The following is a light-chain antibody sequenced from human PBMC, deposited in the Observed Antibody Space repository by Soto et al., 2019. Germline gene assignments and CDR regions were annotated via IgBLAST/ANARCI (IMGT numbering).Light chain of an antibody. Sequence: DIQMTQSPSSLSASVGDRVTIICRASPTISNYLNWYQQKPGKAPKVLIYGATRLQSGVPSRFSGSGVGTDFTLTISSLQPDDFATYYCQHYNSYSEAFGQGTKVDIK. CDR2: GAT. CDR1: PTISNY. J-gene: IGKJ1*01. CDR3: QHYNSYSEA. V-gene: IGKV1-39*01.